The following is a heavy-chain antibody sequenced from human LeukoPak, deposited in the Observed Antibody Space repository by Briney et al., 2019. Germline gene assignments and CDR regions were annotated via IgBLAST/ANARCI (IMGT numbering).Heavy chain of an antibody. CDR2: IYSGGST. CDR1: GLTVSNHW. D-gene: IGHD3-10*01. J-gene: IGHJ4*02. V-gene: IGHV3-53*01. Sequence: GGSLRLSCVASGLTVSNHWMSWVRQAPGKGLEWVSVIYSGGSTYYADSVKGRFTISRDNSKNTLYLQMNSLRAEDTAVYYCAREGFGDPFDYWGQGTLVTVSS. CDR3: AREGFGDPFDY.